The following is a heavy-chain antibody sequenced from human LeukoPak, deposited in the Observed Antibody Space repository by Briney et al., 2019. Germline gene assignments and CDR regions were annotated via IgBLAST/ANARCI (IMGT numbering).Heavy chain of an antibody. CDR1: GGSVSSGHYY. CDR3: AGRRISYFDS. J-gene: IGHJ4*02. D-gene: IGHD2-15*01. Sequence: PSETLSLTCTVSGGSVSSGHYYWSWIQQPPGKGLEWIGNIYSSGSTNYNSSLKSRVTISVDTSKNQFSLKLSSLTAADTAVYYCAGRRISYFDSWGQGTLVTVSS. CDR2: IYSSGST. V-gene: IGHV4-61*01.